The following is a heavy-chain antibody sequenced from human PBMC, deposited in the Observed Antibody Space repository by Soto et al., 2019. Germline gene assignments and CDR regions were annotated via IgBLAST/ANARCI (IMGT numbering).Heavy chain of an antibody. D-gene: IGHD1-7*01. V-gene: IGHV3-74*01. CDR1: EFTFRSYW. CDR3: ARSLPGTYGAFDL. J-gene: IGHJ3*01. CDR2: ISGDGSST. Sequence: GGSLRLSCAASEFTFRSYWMHWVRQSPGKGLVWVSRISGDGSSTNYADSVKGRFTISRDSAKNTVYLQIDSLRAEDTAVYYCARSLPGTYGAFDLWGQGTMVTVSS.